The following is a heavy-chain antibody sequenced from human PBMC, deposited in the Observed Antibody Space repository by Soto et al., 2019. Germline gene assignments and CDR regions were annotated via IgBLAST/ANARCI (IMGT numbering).Heavy chain of an antibody. Sequence: EVQVVESGGGLVQPGGSLRLSCAASGFTFSDYWMSWVRQAPGKGLEWVANINQDGSENYYVQSVKGRFTISRDNAKNSLYLHMNSLRAEDTDVYYCARDANWGQGTLVTVSS. CDR1: GFTFSDYW. J-gene: IGHJ4*02. CDR3: ARDAN. V-gene: IGHV3-7*01. CDR2: INQDGSEN.